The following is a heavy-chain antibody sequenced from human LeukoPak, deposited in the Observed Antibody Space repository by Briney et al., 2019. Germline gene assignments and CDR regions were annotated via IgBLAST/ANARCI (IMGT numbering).Heavy chain of an antibody. Sequence: TGGSLRLSCVVSGFTFNSADMNWVRQAPGTGLEWLSYISSSSSTIYYADSVKGRFTISRDNAQNSLYLQMNSLKAEDTAVYYCARHGSGSYYREFDYWGQGTLVTVSS. J-gene: IGHJ4*02. V-gene: IGHV3-48*01. CDR2: ISSSSSTI. CDR1: GFTFNSAD. D-gene: IGHD3-10*01. CDR3: ARHGSGSYYREFDY.